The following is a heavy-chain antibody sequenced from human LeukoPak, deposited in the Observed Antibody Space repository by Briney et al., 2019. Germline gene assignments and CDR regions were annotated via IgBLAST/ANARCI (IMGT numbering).Heavy chain of an antibody. Sequence: SGGSLRLSCTVSGFTFSNSWMYWVRQAPGKGLEWVANIRHDGTENFYGGSVKGRFTVSRDNANNALYLQMNSLRVEDTAVYYCARGRVGHTGSFDYWGQGTLVTVSS. D-gene: IGHD1-26*01. J-gene: IGHJ4*02. V-gene: IGHV3-7*04. CDR1: GFTFSNSW. CDR2: IRHDGTEN. CDR3: ARGRVGHTGSFDY.